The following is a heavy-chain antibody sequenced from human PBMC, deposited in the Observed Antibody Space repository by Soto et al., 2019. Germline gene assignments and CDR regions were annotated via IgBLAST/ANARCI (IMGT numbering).Heavy chain of an antibody. CDR2: TYYRSKWYY. J-gene: IGHJ4*01. CDR1: GDSVSSNGAG. V-gene: IGHV6-1*01. Sequence: SQSLSLNCAITGDSVSSNGAGWSWVGQSPSRGLEWLGSTYYRSKWYYEYAVSVRGRITINPDTSKNQYSLQLNSVTPEDTAVYFCARGEQYSGRIFHXWGQVTLVTVSX. D-gene: IGHD1-26*01. CDR3: ARGEQYSGRIFHX.